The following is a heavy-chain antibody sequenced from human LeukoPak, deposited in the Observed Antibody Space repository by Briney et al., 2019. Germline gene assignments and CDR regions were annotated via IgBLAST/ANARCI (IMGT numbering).Heavy chain of an antibody. Sequence: ASVKVSCKASGYTFTSYGISWVRPAPGQGLEWMGWISAYNGNTNYAQKLQGRVTMTTDTSTSTAYMELRSLRSDDTAVYYCARDFSIPPDHYDILTGYYPPFDYWGQGTLVTVSS. V-gene: IGHV1-18*01. D-gene: IGHD3-9*01. CDR3: ARDFSIPPDHYDILTGYYPPFDY. J-gene: IGHJ4*02. CDR1: GYTFTSYG. CDR2: ISAYNGNT.